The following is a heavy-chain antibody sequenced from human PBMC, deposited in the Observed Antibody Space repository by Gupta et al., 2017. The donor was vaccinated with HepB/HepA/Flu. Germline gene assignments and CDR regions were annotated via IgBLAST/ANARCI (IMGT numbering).Heavy chain of an antibody. J-gene: IGHJ6*02. CDR1: YC. CDR3: ERHAGHSDDGQMPFYSSGMEV. CDR2: VLPAKSDT. Sequence: YCLALVRQMPGKGREGMGVVLPAKSDTRYSPYFQGQVTISADKSISNAYLQWNSLKASDTAMYCCERHAGHSDDGQMPFYSSGMEVWGQGTTVTVSS. V-gene: IGHV5-51*01. D-gene: IGHD5-12*01.